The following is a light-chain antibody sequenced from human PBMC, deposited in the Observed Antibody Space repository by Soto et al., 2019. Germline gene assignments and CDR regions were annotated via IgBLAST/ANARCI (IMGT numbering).Light chain of an antibody. CDR2: KAS. J-gene: IGKJ2*01. CDR1: RGISNW. V-gene: IGKV1-5*03. Sequence: DIQMTQSPSTLSASVGDRVTITCRASRGISNWLAWYQQKPGKAPILLIYKASFFESGVPSRFSGSGSGTEFTLTISSLQPDDFATYYCQQNMAYPYTFGQGTKLEI. CDR3: QQNMAYPYT.